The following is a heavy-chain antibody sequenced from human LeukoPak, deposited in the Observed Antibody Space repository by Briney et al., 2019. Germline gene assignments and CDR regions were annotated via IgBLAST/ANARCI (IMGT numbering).Heavy chain of an antibody. CDR3: VLNMVGGQIFDF. D-gene: IGHD3-10*01. J-gene: IGHJ4*02. CDR2: IKRQGIEK. Sequence: GGSLRLSCAASGFTFSNYWMSWVGQAPGKGLEGVADIKRQGIEKHNVDAVKGRFPISRDNAKNSLYLQMNNLRAEDTAVYYCVLNMVGGQIFDFWGQGTLVTVSS. V-gene: IGHV3-7*01. CDR1: GFTFSNYW.